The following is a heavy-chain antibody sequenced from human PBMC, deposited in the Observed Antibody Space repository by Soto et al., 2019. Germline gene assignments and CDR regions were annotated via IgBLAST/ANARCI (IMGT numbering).Heavy chain of an antibody. D-gene: IGHD3-16*01. CDR1: GFTFSSYA. Sequence: GESLKISCAASGFTFSSYAMSWVRQAPGKGLEWVSAISGSGGSTYYADSVKGRFTISRDNSKNTLYLQMNSLRAEDTAVYYCAKCLPFYYYGMDVWGQGTTVTVS. J-gene: IGHJ6*02. V-gene: IGHV3-23*01. CDR3: AKCLPFYYYGMDV. CDR2: ISGSGGST.